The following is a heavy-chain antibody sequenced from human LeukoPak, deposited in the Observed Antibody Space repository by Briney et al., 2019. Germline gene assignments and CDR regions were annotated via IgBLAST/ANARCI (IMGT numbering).Heavy chain of an antibody. D-gene: IGHD1-20*01. J-gene: IGHJ4*02. CDR2: ISGSGTRT. CDR1: GFSFSSYA. CDR3: AKPKDNSLYCFDY. Sequence: PGGSLRLSCAASGFSFSSYAMSWVRQAPGKGLEWVSTISGSGTRTYYADSVRGRFTISRDNSKNTLYLQMNSLRAEDTAVYYCAKPKDNSLYCFDYWGQGTLVTVSS. V-gene: IGHV3-23*01.